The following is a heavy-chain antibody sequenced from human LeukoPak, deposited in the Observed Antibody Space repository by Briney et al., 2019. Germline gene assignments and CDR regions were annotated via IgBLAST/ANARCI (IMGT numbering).Heavy chain of an antibody. CDR3: AKGGPYDFWSGYGGRNVMDV. CDR1: GFTFSDYY. CDR2: ISSSGSTI. Sequence: GGSLRLSCAASGFTFSDYYMSWIRQAPGKGLEWVSYISSSGSTIYYADSVKGRFTISRDNAKNSLYLQMNSLRAEDTAVYYCAKGGPYDFWSGYGGRNVMDVWGQGTTVTVSS. J-gene: IGHJ6*02. D-gene: IGHD3-3*01. V-gene: IGHV3-11*01.